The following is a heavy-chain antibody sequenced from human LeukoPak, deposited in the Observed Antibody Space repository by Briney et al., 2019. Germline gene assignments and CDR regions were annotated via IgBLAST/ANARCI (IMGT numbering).Heavy chain of an antibody. CDR2: ISGSGGST. V-gene: IGHV3-23*01. CDR1: GFTFSSYA. Sequence: GESLRLSCAASGFTFSSYAMSWVRQAPGKGLEWVSAISGSGGSTYYADSVKGRFTISRDNSKNTLYLQMNSLRAEDTAVYYCAKVWFGERPYNWFDPWGQGTLVTVSS. D-gene: IGHD3-10*01. CDR3: AKVWFGERPYNWFDP. J-gene: IGHJ5*02.